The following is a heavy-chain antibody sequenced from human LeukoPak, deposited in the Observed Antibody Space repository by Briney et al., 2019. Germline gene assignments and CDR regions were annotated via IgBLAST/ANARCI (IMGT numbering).Heavy chain of an antibody. V-gene: IGHV3-30*16. CDR3: ARDPAPGGASIFDY. CDR2: ISYDGSNK. CDR1: RFIFSIYD. J-gene: IGHJ4*02. Sequence: GGSQRLFCTPSRFIFSIYDKLGVRRATGEAVEGVADISYDGSNKYYADSVKGRFTISRDNSKNTLYLQMNSLRAEDTAVYYCARDPAPGGASIFDYWGQGTLVTVSS. D-gene: IGHD3-16*01.